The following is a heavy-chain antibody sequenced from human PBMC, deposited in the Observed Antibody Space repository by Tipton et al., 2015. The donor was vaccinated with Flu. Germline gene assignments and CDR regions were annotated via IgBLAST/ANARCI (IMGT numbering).Heavy chain of an antibody. CDR2: IKQDGSEK. V-gene: IGHV3-7*03. CDR1: GFTFSSYW. CDR3: ARPSVEEYWYGDL. Sequence: SLRLSCAASGFTFSSYWMSWVRQAPGKGLEWVANIKQDGSEKYYVDSVKGRFTISRDNAKNSLYLQMNSLRAEDTAVYYCARPSVEEYWYGDLWGRGTLVTVSS. J-gene: IGHJ2*01. D-gene: IGHD2-2*01.